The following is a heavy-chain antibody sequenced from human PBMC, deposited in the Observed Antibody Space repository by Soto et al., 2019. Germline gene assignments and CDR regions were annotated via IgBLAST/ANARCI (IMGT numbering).Heavy chain of an antibody. CDR2: VYYTGST. J-gene: IGHJ5*02. V-gene: IGHV4-30-4*01. CDR1: GASIRSTDYY. D-gene: IGHD2-21*02. CDR3: VRTAREGAVAPHWFDR. Sequence: SETLSLTCTVSGASIRSTDYYWSWIRQAPGKGLEWIGYVYYTGSTYYDPSLMSRLTISVDTSKNQFSLKLTSVTAAETAVYYCVRTAREGAVAPHWFDRWGQGTQVTVSS.